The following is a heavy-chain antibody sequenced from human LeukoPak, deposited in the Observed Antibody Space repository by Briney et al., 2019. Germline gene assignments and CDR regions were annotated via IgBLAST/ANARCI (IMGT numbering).Heavy chain of an antibody. D-gene: IGHD3-10*01. J-gene: IGHJ5*02. Sequence: PSETLSLTCTVSGYSISSGYYWGWIRQPPGKGLEWIGSIYHSGSTYYNPSLKSRVTISVDTSKNQFSLKLSSVTAADTAVYYCARGAITMVRGVTTINWFDPWGQGTLVTVSS. CDR2: IYHSGST. CDR3: ARGAITMVRGVTTINWFDP. CDR1: GYSISSGYY. V-gene: IGHV4-38-2*02.